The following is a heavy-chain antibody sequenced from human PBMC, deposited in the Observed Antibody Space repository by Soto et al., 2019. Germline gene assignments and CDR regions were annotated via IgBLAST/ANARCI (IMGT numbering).Heavy chain of an antibody. CDR1: GGSISSGGYY. J-gene: IGHJ6*02. D-gene: IGHD3-16*01. V-gene: IGHV4-31*03. Sequence: TSETLSLTCTVSGGSISSGGYYWSWIRQHPGKGLEWIGYIYYSGSTYYNPSLKSRVTISVDTSKNQFSLKLSSVTAADTAVYYCARRSGGEDYYYYGMDVWGQGTTVTVSS. CDR2: IYYSGST. CDR3: ARRSGGEDYYYYGMDV.